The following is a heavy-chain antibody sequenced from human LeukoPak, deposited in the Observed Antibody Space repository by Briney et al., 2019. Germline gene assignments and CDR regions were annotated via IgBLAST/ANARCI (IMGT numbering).Heavy chain of an antibody. J-gene: IGHJ4*02. D-gene: IGHD1-14*01. Sequence: GGSLRLSCGASGFTFSTSAMSWVRQAPGKGLEWLSTFISGGNTYYADSVKGRFTISRDNSKNTLYLQMSSLRPEDTAVYYCARGTGDYWGQGTLVTVSS. CDR1: GFTFSTSA. CDR2: FISGGNT. CDR3: ARGTGDY. V-gene: IGHV3-23*01.